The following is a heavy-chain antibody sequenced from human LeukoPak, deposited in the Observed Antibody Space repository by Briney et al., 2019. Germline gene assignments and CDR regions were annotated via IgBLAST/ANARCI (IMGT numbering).Heavy chain of an antibody. J-gene: IGHJ4*02. CDR2: INHSGST. Sequence: PSETLSLTCAVYGGSFSGYYWSWIRQPPGKGLEWIGEINHSGSTNYNPSLKSRVTISVDTSKNQFSLKLSSVTAADTAVYYCARGSTGTTLYDYWGQGTLVTVSS. CDR3: ARGSTGTTLYDY. CDR1: GGSFSGYY. V-gene: IGHV4-34*01. D-gene: IGHD1-1*01.